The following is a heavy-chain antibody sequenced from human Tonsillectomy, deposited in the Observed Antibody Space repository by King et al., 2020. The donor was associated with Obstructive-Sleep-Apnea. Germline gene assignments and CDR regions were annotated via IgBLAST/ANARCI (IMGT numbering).Heavy chain of an antibody. Sequence: VQLVESGGVVVQPGGSLRLSCAASGFTFGDYTIHWVRQALEKGLEWVSLISLVGGITKYADSVKGRFTISRDNSKNSLYLQMNSLRTEDTALYFCAKDMGDYRAFDYWGQGTLVTVSS. CDR1: GFTFGDYT. D-gene: IGHD4-11*01. CDR2: ISLVGGIT. CDR3: AKDMGDYRAFDY. V-gene: IGHV3-43*01. J-gene: IGHJ4*02.